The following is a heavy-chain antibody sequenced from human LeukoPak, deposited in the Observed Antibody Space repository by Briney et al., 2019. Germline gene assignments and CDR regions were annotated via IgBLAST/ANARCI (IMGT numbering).Heavy chain of an antibody. V-gene: IGHV4-38-2*02. CDR1: GYSISSVYY. CDR3: ARSTIYYYDSGGYDRMVPYYLDY. J-gene: IGHJ4*02. Sequence: SETLSLTCTVSGYSISSVYYWGWIRHPPGKGLEWIGSIYHSGSTYYNPSLKSRVTISVDTSKNQFSLKLSSVTAADTPVYYCARSTIYYYDSGGYDRMVPYYLDYWGQGTLVTVSS. CDR2: IYHSGST. D-gene: IGHD3-22*01.